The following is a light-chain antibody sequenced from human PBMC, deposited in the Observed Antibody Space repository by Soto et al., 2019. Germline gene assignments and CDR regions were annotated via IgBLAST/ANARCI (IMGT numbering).Light chain of an antibody. CDR2: GNN. V-gene: IGLV1-40*01. CDR1: SSNIGAGYD. J-gene: IGLJ2*01. CDR3: QSYDRSLSVV. Sequence: QSVLTQPPSVSGAPGQRVTISCTGSSSNIGAGYDVHWYQQLPGTAPKLLIFGNNYRPSGVPDRFSGSKSGTSASLAITGLQAEDEADYYCQSYDRSLSVVFGGGTKLTVL.